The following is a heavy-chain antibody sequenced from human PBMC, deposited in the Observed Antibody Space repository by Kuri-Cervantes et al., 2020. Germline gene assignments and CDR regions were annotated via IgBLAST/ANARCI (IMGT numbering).Heavy chain of an antibody. CDR1: GYTFTSYD. Sequence: ASVKVSCKASGYTFTSYDINWVRQATGQGLEWMGWMNPNSGNTGYAQKFQGRVTMTRNTSISTAYMELSSLRSEDTAVYYCAVCGAAPNPNDAFDIWGQGTMVTVSS. D-gene: IGHD6-25*01. CDR2: MNPNSGNT. V-gene: IGHV1-8*01. CDR3: AVCGAAPNPNDAFDI. J-gene: IGHJ3*02.